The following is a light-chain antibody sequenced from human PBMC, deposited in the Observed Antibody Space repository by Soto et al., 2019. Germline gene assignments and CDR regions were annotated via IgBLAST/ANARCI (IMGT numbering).Light chain of an antibody. CDR1: SGDFGSYSH. Sequence: QSALTQPASVSGSPEHSITIACTGTSGDFGSYSHVSWYQQHPGKAPRLIIYEGSKRPSGVSHRFSASRSDKTASLTISGLQAEDEAAYYCCSYALSSSYVFGTGTKVTVL. V-gene: IGLV2-23*01. J-gene: IGLJ1*01. CDR3: CSYALSSSYV. CDR2: EGS.